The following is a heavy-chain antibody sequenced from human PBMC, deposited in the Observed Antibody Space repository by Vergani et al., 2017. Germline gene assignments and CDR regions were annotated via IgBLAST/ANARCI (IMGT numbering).Heavy chain of an antibody. CDR3: AKGSRQGYSYVDAFDI. D-gene: IGHD5-18*01. CDR1: GFTFSSYA. CDR2: ISGSGGST. V-gene: IGHV3-23*01. Sequence: EVQLLESGGGLVQPGGSLRLSCAASGFTFSSYAMSWVRQAPGKGLEWVSAISGSGGSTYYADSVKGRFTISRDNSKNTLYLQMNSLRAEDTAVYYCAKGSRQGYSYVDAFDIWGQGTMVTVSS. J-gene: IGHJ3*02.